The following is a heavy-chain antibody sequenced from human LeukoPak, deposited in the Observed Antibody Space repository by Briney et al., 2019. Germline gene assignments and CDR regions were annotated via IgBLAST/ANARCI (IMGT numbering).Heavy chain of an antibody. CDR3: ARSGSSGRPFDY. CDR2: INSDGSST. V-gene: IGHV3-74*01. J-gene: IGHJ4*02. Sequence: PGGSLILSCAASGFTFSSYWMHWVRHAPGKGLVWVSRINSDGSSTSYADSVKGRFTISRDNAKNTLYLQMNSLRAEDTAVYYCARSGSSGRPFDYWGQGTLVTVSS. CDR1: GFTFSSYW. D-gene: IGHD6-19*01.